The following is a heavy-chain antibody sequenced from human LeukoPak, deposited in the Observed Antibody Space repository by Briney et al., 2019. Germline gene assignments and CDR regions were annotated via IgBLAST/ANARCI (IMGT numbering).Heavy chain of an antibody. Sequence: PSETLSLTCSVSGGSISNYYWSWIRQPPGTGLEWIGNIYYSGSTNYNPSLKSRVTISVDTSKNQFSLKLSSVTAADTAVYHCARTSGYSSGWNLDYWGQGTLVTVSS. J-gene: IGHJ4*02. D-gene: IGHD6-19*01. CDR3: ARTSGYSSGWNLDY. CDR1: GGSISNYY. V-gene: IGHV4-59*08. CDR2: IYYSGST.